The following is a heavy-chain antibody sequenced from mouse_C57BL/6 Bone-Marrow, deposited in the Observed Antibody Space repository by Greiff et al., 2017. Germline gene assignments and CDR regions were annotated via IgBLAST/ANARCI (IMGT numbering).Heavy chain of an antibody. D-gene: IGHD1-1*01. J-gene: IGHJ1*03. Sequence: QVQLQQSGAELARPGASVKLSCKASGYTFTSYGISWVKQRTGQGLEWIGEIYPRSGNTYYNEKFKGKATLTADKSSSTAYMELRSLTSEDSAVYFCARGRGFYYGSSPRWYFDVWGTGTTVTVSS. CDR2: IYPRSGNT. CDR3: ARGRGFYYGSSPRWYFDV. V-gene: IGHV1-81*01. CDR1: GYTFTSYG.